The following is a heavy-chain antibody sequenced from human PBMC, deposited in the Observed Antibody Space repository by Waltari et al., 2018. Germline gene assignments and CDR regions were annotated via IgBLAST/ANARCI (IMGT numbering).Heavy chain of an antibody. D-gene: IGHD4-17*01. J-gene: IGHJ5*02. CDR3: ASAHDYGDYVWFDP. CDR1: GGTFSSYA. Sequence: QVQLVQSGAEVKKPGSSVKVSCKASGGTFSSYAISWVRQAPGQGLEWMGRIIPSFGTANYAQKFQGRVTITADKSTSTAYMELSSLRSEDTAVYYCASAHDYGDYVWFDPWGQGTLVTVSS. CDR2: IIPSFGTA. V-gene: IGHV1-69*08.